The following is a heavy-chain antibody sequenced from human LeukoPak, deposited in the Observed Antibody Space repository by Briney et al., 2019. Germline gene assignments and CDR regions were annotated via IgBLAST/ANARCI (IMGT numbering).Heavy chain of an antibody. V-gene: IGHV3-23*01. CDR1: GFTFSSYA. J-gene: IGHJ4*02. D-gene: IGHD6-19*01. Sequence: PGGSLRLSCAASGFTFSSYAMSWVRQAPGKGLEWVSGISGSGDSTDYADSVKGRFTISRDNAKNSLYLQMNSLRAEDTAVYYCARERGSGWEEDYWGQGTLVTVSS. CDR2: ISGSGDST. CDR3: ARERGSGWEEDY.